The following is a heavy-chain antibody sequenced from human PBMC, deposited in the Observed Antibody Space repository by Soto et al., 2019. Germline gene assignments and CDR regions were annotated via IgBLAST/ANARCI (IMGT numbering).Heavy chain of an antibody. Sequence: QVQLVESGGGVVQPGRSLRLSCAASGFTFSSYGMHWVRQAPGKGLEWVAVISYDGSNKYYADSVKGRFTISRDNSKNTLYLQMNSLRAEDTAVYYCAKIPYNEFWSGRGSNGMDVWGQGTTVTVSS. V-gene: IGHV3-30*18. CDR2: ISYDGSNK. D-gene: IGHD3-3*01. J-gene: IGHJ6*02. CDR3: AKIPYNEFWSGRGSNGMDV. CDR1: GFTFSSYG.